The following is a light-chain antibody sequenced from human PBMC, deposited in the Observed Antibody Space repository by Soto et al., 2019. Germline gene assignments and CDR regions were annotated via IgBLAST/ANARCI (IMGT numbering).Light chain of an antibody. CDR3: LQTYNLPRT. Sequence: DIQITQSPSSLSASVGDRVTITCRASLNIGDSLSWFQQKAGKPPTQLIYGAPALQSGVPVRFSGSASGTDFTLTIRNMQREDFATYYCLQTYNLPRTFXQGTKVDIK. J-gene: IGKJ1*01. CDR2: GAP. V-gene: IGKV1-39*01. CDR1: LNIGDS.